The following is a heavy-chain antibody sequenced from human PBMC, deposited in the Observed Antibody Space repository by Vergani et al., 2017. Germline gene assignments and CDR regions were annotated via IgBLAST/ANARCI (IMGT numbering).Heavy chain of an antibody. V-gene: IGHV3-23*04. D-gene: IGHD1-14*01. J-gene: IGHJ2*01. CDR3: ARPGIPYWYFDL. CDR1: GFTFHDYA. CDR2: ISGSGDNA. Sequence: EVQLVESGGGLVQPGRSLRLSCAASGFTFHDYAMCWVRQAPGKGLEWVSCISGSGDNAYYVDSVKGRFTISRDNSKNTLHLQTNSLGAEDTAVYYCARPGIPYWYFDLWGRGTLVTVSS.